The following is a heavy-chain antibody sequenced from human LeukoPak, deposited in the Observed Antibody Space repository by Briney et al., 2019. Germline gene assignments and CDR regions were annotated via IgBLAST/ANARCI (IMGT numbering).Heavy chain of an antibody. CDR3: ARPYEQWLPSPFDY. V-gene: IGHV3-23*01. Sequence: PGGSLRLSCAASGFTFSSYAMSWVRQAPGKGLEWVSAISGSGGSTYYADSVKGRFTISRDNSKNTLYLQMSSLKASDTAMYYCARPYEQWLPSPFDYWGQGTLVTVSS. J-gene: IGHJ4*02. CDR1: GFTFSSYA. D-gene: IGHD6-19*01. CDR2: ISGSGGST.